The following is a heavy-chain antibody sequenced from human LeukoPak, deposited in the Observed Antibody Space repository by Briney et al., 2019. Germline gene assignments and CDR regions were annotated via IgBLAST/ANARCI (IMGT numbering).Heavy chain of an antibody. Sequence: ASVKVSCKASGGTFSSYAISWVRQAPGQGLEWMGWINPNSGGTNYAQKFQGRVTMTRDTSISTAYMELSRLRSDDTAVYYCARVKGILVDYWGQGTLVTVSS. CDR3: ARVKGILVDY. J-gene: IGHJ4*02. V-gene: IGHV1-2*02. CDR1: GGTFSSYA. CDR2: INPNSGGT. D-gene: IGHD3-9*01.